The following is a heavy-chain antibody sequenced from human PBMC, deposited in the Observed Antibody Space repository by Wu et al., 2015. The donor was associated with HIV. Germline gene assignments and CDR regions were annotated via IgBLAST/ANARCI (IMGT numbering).Heavy chain of an antibody. J-gene: IGHJ6*03. V-gene: IGHV1-8*03. CDR1: GYTFTSYD. CDR3: ARGVRRYCSSTSCYIHYYYMDV. Sequence: QVQLVQSGAEVKKPGASVKVSCKASGYTFTSYDINWVRQATGQGLEWMGWMNPNSGNTGYAQKFQGRVTITRNTSISTAYMELSSLRSEDTAVYYCARGVRRYCSSTSCYIHYYYMDVVGQRDHGHRLL. CDR2: MNPNSGNT. D-gene: IGHD2-2*02.